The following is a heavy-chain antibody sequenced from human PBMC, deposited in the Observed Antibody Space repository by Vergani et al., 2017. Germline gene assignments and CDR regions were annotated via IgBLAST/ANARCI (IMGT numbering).Heavy chain of an antibody. D-gene: IGHD2/OR15-2a*01. Sequence: VDSGGKVVRPGGSLRLSCVASVVRFDQFGMMCVRQSPGKGPEWVAGISFNGLTVGYSESVEGRFTISRDNSQKSLFLQMSNVRAEDTASYHCARGGLYSFYYFMNVWGNGTTVKVSS. CDR1: VVRFDQFG. J-gene: IGHJ6*03. V-gene: IGHV3-20*01. CDR3: ARGGLYSFYYFMNV. CDR2: ISFNGLTV.